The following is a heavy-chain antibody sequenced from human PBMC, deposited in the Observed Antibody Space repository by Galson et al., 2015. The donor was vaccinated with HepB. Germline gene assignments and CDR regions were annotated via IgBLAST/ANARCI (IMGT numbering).Heavy chain of an antibody. J-gene: IGHJ6*02. Sequence: SLRLSCAASGFTFSSYAMHWVRQAPGKGLEWVAVISYDGSNKYYADSVKGRFTISRDNSKNTLYLQMNSLRAEDTAVYYCARDRIVVVITCGPDVWGQGTTVTVSS. CDR2: ISYDGSNK. D-gene: IGHD3-22*01. CDR3: ARDRIVVVITCGPDV. V-gene: IGHV3-30*04. CDR1: GFTFSSYA.